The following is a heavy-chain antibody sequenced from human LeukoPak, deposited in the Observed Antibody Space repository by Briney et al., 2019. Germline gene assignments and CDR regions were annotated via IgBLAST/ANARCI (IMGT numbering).Heavy chain of an antibody. CDR1: GFTFSSCA. CDR2: IIDSGNSV. CDR3: AKDPIFSGSYGVFDS. Sequence: GGSLRLSCAASGFTFSSCAMSWVRQAPGKGLEWVSTIIDSGNSVYYADSVEGRFTISRDNSKNTLYLQMNSLRAGDTAVYYCAKDPIFSGSYGVFDSWGQGILVTVSS. J-gene: IGHJ4*02. D-gene: IGHD1-26*01. V-gene: IGHV3-23*01.